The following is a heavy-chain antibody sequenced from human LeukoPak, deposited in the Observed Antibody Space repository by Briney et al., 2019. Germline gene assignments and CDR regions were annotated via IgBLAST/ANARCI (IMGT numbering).Heavy chain of an antibody. CDR3: ARSEGGA. CDR1: GGSFSGYY. D-gene: IGHD1-14*01. Sequence: SETLSLTCAVYGGSFSGYYWSRIRQPSGKGLEWIGEINHSGSTNYNPSLKSRVTISVDTSKNQFSLKLSSVTAADTAVYYCARSEGGAWGQGTLVTVSS. J-gene: IGHJ5*02. V-gene: IGHV4-34*01. CDR2: INHSGST.